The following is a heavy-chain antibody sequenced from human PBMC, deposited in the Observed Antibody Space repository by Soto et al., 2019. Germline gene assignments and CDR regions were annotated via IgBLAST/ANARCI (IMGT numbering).Heavy chain of an antibody. D-gene: IGHD5-12*01. Sequence: SETLSHTCPVSGASFSSFHGSWIRPPAGKGLEWIGRVFSSGSTHYNHSLASRVTMSLDASKNQFSLTLCSVTAAATAVYYWARGRGYSGYDRYYFDYWGQGTLVTVSS. V-gene: IGHV4-4*07. J-gene: IGHJ4*02. CDR3: ARGRGYSGYDRYYFDY. CDR2: VFSSGST. CDR1: GASFSSFH.